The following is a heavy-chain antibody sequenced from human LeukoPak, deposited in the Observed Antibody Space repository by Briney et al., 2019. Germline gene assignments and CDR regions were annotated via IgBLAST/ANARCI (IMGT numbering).Heavy chain of an antibody. D-gene: IGHD6-6*01. J-gene: IGHJ4*02. CDR3: ARGYSSSSGPFY. CDR2: INHSGST. Sequence: SETLSLTSTVSGGSISSSSYYWSWIPQPPGKGLEWIGEINHSGSTNYNPSLKSRVTISVDTSKNQFSLKLSSVTAADTAVYYCARGYSSSSGPFYWGQGTLVTVSS. CDR1: GGSISSSSYY. V-gene: IGHV4-39*07.